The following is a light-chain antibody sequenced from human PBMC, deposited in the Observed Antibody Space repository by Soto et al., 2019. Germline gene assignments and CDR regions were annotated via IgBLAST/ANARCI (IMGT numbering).Light chain of an antibody. CDR1: NIGSKS. CDR3: QVWDSSSDVV. CDR2: YDS. V-gene: IGLV3-21*04. Sequence: VLTQPPSVSVAPGKTARITGGRTNIGSKSVHWYQQKPGQAPVLVIYYDSDRPSGIPERFSGSNSGNTAILTISRVEAGDEADYYCQVWDSSSDVVFCGGTNLTVL. J-gene: IGLJ2*01.